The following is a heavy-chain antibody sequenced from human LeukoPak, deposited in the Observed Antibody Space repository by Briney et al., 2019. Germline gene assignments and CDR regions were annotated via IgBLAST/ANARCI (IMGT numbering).Heavy chain of an antibody. Sequence: GGSPRLSCAASGFTFSSYAMSWVRQAPGKGLEWVANIKQDGSEKYYVDSVKGRFTISRDNAKNSLYLQMNSLRAEDTAVYYCARDPPDYWGQGTLVTVSS. CDR2: IKQDGSEK. CDR1: GFTFSSYA. J-gene: IGHJ4*02. CDR3: ARDPPDY. V-gene: IGHV3-7*01.